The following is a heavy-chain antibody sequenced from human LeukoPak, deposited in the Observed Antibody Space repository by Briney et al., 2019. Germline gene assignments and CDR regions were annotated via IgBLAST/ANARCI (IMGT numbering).Heavy chain of an antibody. CDR2: INPSGGST. D-gene: IGHD3-16*02. CDR1: GYTFTRNY. V-gene: IGHV1-46*01. Sequence: ASVKVSCKASGYTFTRNYMHWVRQAPGRGPEWMGIINPSGGSTSYAQKFQGRVTMTRDTSTSTVYMELSSLRSEDTAVYYCARDSDYVWGSYRSAFDYWGQGTLVTVSS. CDR3: ARDSDYVWGSYRSAFDY. J-gene: IGHJ4*02.